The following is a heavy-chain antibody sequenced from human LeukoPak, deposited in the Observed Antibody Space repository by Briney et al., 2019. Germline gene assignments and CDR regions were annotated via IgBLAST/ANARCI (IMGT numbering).Heavy chain of an antibody. CDR1: GFTFSSYA. V-gene: IGHV3-23*01. J-gene: IGHJ4*02. CDR3: AKSPYYYDSSGYYIEYYFDY. Sequence: GGSLRLSCAASGFTFSSYAMSWVRQAPGKGLEWVSAISGRGGSTYYADSVKGRFTISRDNSKNTLYLQMNSLRAEDTAVYYCAKSPYYYDSSGYYIEYYFDYWGQGTLVTASS. D-gene: IGHD3-22*01. CDR2: ISGRGGST.